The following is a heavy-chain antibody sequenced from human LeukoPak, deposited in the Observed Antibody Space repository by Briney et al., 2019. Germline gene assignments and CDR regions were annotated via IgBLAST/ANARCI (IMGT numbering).Heavy chain of an antibody. D-gene: IGHD3-3*01. CDR1: GFTFSSYW. CDR2: IKQDGSEK. J-gene: IGHJ6*03. Sequence: GGSLRLSCAASGFTFSSYWMSWVRQAPGKGLEWVANIKQDGSEKYYVDSVKGRFTISGDNAKNSLYLQMNSLRAEDTAVYYCARDPRLEWLLPYYYYYYMDVWGKGTTVTVSS. CDR3: ARDPRLEWLLPYYYYYYMDV. V-gene: IGHV3-7*01.